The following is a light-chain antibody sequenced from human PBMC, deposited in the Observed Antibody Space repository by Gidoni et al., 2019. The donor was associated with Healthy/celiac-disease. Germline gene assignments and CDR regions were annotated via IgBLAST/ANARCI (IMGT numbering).Light chain of an antibody. J-gene: IGKJ1*01. Sequence: DIQMTQSPSTLSASVGDRVTITCRASQSISSWLAWYQHQPGKAPKLLFYKASSLESGVPSRFSGSGSGTEFTLTISSLQPDDFATYYCQQYNSYPWTFGQGTKVEIK. CDR1: QSISSW. CDR2: KAS. CDR3: QQYNSYPWT. V-gene: IGKV1-5*03.